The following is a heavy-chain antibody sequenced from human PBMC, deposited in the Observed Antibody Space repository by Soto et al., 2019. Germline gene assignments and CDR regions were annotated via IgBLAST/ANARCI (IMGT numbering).Heavy chain of an antibody. Sequence: ASVKVSCKASGYTFTSYYMHWVRQAPGQGLEWMGIINPSGGSTSYAQKFQGRVTMTQDTSTSTVYMELSSLRSEDTAVYYCARDPMSVVVPAAISSPYYYYYMDVWGKGTTVTVSS. CDR1: GYTFTSYY. CDR3: ARDPMSVVVPAAISSPYYYYYMDV. D-gene: IGHD2-2*02. V-gene: IGHV1-46*03. CDR2: INPSGGST. J-gene: IGHJ6*03.